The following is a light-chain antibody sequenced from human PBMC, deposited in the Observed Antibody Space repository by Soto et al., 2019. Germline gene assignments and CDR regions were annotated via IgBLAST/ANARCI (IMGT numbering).Light chain of an antibody. Sequence: QSVLTQPASVSGSPGQSITISCTGTSSDVGAYNYVSWYQQQPGKVPKLMIYDVSNRPSGVSNRFSGSKSGNTASLTISELQAEDEADYYCSSYTSSSTPFVFGTGTKVTVL. J-gene: IGLJ1*01. V-gene: IGLV2-14*01. CDR2: DVS. CDR3: SSYTSSSTPFV. CDR1: SSDVGAYNY.